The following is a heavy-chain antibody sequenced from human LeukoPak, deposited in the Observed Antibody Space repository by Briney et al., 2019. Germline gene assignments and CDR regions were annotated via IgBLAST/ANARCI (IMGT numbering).Heavy chain of an antibody. Sequence: PGGSLRLSCAHPGFTLSSSRMSWVRQAPGKGLEWVANIKQDGSEKYYVDSVKGRFTISRDNAKNSLYLQMNSLRAEDTAVYYCARDVKGVHYSYYYMNVWGKGTTVTVSS. V-gene: IGHV3-7*01. CDR1: GFTLSSSR. CDR3: ARDVKGVHYSYYYMNV. J-gene: IGHJ6*03. CDR2: IKQDGSEK.